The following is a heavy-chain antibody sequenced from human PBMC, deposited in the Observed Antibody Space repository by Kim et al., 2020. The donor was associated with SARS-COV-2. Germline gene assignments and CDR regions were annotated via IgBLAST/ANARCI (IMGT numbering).Heavy chain of an antibody. CDR1: GFTFSSYA. CDR2: ISYDGSSK. D-gene: IGHD1-1*01. J-gene: IGHJ6*03. V-gene: IGHV3-30-3*01. Sequence: GGSLRLSCAASGFTFSSYAMHWVRQAPGKGLEWVAAISYDGSSKYYADSVKGRFTISRDNSKNTLYLQMNSLRVEDTAVYYCARGSVSGSFYYYYYNMAVWGKGNTVTVSS. CDR3: ARGSVSGSFYYYYYNMAV.